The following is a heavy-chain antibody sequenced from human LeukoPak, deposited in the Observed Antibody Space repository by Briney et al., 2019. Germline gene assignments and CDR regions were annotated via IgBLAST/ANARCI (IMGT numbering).Heavy chain of an antibody. V-gene: IGHV1-46*01. CDR1: GYIFTSYF. Sequence: ASVKVSCKASGYIFTSYFMRWVRQAPGQGLEWMGVINPSGGSTNYAQKFQGRVTMTRDMSTSTVYMELSSLRSEDTALYRCARDLRHLKYYDIFTGFDYWGQGTLVTVSS. D-gene: IGHD3-9*01. J-gene: IGHJ4*02. CDR2: INPSGGST. CDR3: ARDLRHLKYYDIFTGFDY.